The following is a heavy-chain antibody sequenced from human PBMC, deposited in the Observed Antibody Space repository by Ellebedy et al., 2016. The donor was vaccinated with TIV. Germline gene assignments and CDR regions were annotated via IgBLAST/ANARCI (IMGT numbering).Heavy chain of an antibody. CDR3: ARQAVRYYGSGRNYNWFDP. D-gene: IGHD3-10*01. V-gene: IGHV4-59*08. Sequence: SETLSLXXTVSGGSISSYYWSWIRQPPGKGLEWIGYIYSSGSTNYNPSLRSRITISVDTSKNQFSLKLSSVTAADTAVYYCARQAVRYYGSGRNYNWFDPWGQGTLVTVSS. J-gene: IGHJ5*02. CDR2: IYSSGST. CDR1: GGSISSYY.